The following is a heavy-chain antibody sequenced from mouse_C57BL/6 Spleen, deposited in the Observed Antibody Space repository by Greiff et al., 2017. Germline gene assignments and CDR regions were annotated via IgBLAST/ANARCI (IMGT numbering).Heavy chain of an antibody. CDR3: AILDWDY. J-gene: IGHJ2*01. CDR1: GYAFSSSW. CDR2: IYPGDGDT. Sequence: QVQLQQSGPELVKPGASVKISCKASGYAFSSSWMNWVKQRPGKGLEWIGRIYPGDGDTNYNGKFKGKATLTADKSSSTAYMQLSSLTSEDSAVYFCAILDWDYWGQGTTLTVSS. D-gene: IGHD1-1*01. V-gene: IGHV1-82*01.